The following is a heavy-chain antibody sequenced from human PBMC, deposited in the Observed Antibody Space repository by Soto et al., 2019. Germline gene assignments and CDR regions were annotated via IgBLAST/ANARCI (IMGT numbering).Heavy chain of an antibody. Sequence: EVQLVESGGGLVQPGESLRLSCAASGFTFSSYWMHWVRQAPGKGLVWVSRINSDGSSTSYAGSVKGRFTISRDNAKNTLSLQMNSLRAEGTAVYYCVRTSLVVAAATREDYWGQGTLVTVSS. J-gene: IGHJ4*02. D-gene: IGHD2-15*01. CDR1: GFTFSSYW. V-gene: IGHV3-74*01. CDR3: VRTSLVVAAATREDY. CDR2: INSDGSST.